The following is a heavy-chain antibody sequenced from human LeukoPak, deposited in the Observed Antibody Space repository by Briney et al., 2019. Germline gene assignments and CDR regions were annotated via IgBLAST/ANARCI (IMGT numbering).Heavy chain of an antibody. CDR2: TNPNSGGT. V-gene: IGHV1-2*02. D-gene: IGHD3-22*01. J-gene: IGHJ4*02. CDR3: ARLVGYYYDSSGRGFFDY. Sequence: ASVKVSCKASGYTFTGYYMHWVRQAPGQGLECMGWTNPNSGGTNYAQKFQGRVTMTRDTSISTAYMELSRLRSDDTAVYYCARLVGYYYDSSGRGFFDYWGQGTLVTVSS. CDR1: GYTFTGYY.